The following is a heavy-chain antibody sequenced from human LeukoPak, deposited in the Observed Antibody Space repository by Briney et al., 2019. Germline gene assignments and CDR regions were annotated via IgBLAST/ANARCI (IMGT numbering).Heavy chain of an antibody. J-gene: IGHJ4*02. V-gene: IGHV4-39*07. CDR1: GGSISSSSYY. CDR2: IYYSGST. D-gene: IGHD4-23*01. Sequence: KPSETLSLTCTVPGGSISSSSYYWGWIRQPPGKGLEWIGSIYYSGSTYYNPSLKSRVTISVDTSKNQFSLKLSSVTAADTAVYYCARDLAVVTGHVFDYWGQGTLVTVSS. CDR3: ARDLAVVTGHVFDY.